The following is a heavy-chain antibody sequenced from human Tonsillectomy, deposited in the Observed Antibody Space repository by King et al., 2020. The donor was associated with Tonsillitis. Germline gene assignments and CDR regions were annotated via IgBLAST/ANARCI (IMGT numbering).Heavy chain of an antibody. V-gene: IGHV3-30*02. CDR3: AKAWVGDSYNFDY. CDR2: IRYDGSNK. Sequence: QVQLVESGGGVVQPGGSLRLSCAASGFTFFSYGMHWVRQAPGKGLEWVAFIRYDGSNKYYSDSVKGRFTVSRDNFKNTLYLQMNSLRAEDTAVYYCAKAWVGDSYNFDYWGQGTLVTVSS. CDR1: GFTFFSYG. D-gene: IGHD3-10*01. J-gene: IGHJ4*02.